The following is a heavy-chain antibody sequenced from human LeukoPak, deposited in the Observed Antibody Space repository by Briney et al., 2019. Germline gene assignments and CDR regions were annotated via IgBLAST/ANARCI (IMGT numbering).Heavy chain of an antibody. CDR2: ISSSSSYI. Sequence: GGSLRLSCAASGFTFSSYSMNWVRQAPGKGLEWVSSISSSSSYIYYADSVKGRFIISRDNAKNSLYLQMNSLRAEDTAVYYCARQSSGYDLGYWGQGTLVTVSS. V-gene: IGHV3-21*01. CDR1: GFTFSSYS. CDR3: ARQSSGYDLGY. J-gene: IGHJ4*02. D-gene: IGHD5-12*01.